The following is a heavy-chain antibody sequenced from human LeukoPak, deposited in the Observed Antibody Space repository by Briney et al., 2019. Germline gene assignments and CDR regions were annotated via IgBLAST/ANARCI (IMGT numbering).Heavy chain of an antibody. CDR2: TFYRSKWYY. CDR3: AREAAIIRGVRNWFDS. D-gene: IGHD3-10*01. V-gene: IGHV6-1*01. Sequence: SQTLSLTCAISGDSVSSNSAAWNWIRQSPSRRLEWLGRTFYRSKWYYDYAPSVRSRITINPDTSKSQFSLQLDSVTPEDTAVYYCAREAAIIRGVRNWFDSWGPGILVTVSS. J-gene: IGHJ5*01. CDR1: GDSVSSNSAA.